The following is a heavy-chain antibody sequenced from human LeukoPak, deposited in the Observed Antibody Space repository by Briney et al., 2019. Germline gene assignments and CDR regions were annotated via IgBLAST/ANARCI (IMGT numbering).Heavy chain of an antibody. CDR3: ARAGDFWSGYYPSWFDP. CDR1: GYTFTSYG. Sequence: ASVKVSCKASGYTFTSYGISWVRQAPGQGLEWMGWISAYNGNTNYAQKLQGRVTMTTDTSTSTAYMELRSLRSDDTAVYYCARAGDFWSGYYPSWFDPWGQGTLVTVSS. V-gene: IGHV1-18*01. J-gene: IGHJ5*02. CDR2: ISAYNGNT. D-gene: IGHD3-3*01.